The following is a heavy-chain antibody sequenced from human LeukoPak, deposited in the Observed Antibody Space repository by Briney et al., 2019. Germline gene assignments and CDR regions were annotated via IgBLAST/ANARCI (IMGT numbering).Heavy chain of an antibody. V-gene: IGHV1-18*01. CDR1: GYTFTSYG. D-gene: IGHD6-6*01. CDR3: ARDRHYSSSFGKPGEFDP. Sequence: ASVKVSCKASGYTFTSYGISWVRQAPGQGLEWMGWISAYNGNTNYAQKLQGRVTMTTDTSTSTAYMELRSLRSDDTAVYYCARDRHYSSSFGKPGEFDPWGQGTLVTVSS. J-gene: IGHJ5*02. CDR2: ISAYNGNT.